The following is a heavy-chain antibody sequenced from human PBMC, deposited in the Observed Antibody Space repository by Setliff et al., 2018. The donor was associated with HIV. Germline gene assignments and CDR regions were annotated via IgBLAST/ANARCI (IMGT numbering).Heavy chain of an antibody. V-gene: IGHV4-4*07. CDR2: IHTSGST. D-gene: IGHD2-15*01. J-gene: IGHJ3*01. Sequence: SETLSLTCTVSGDSIGYYYWSWIRQPAGRGLEWMGRIHTSGSTNFNPSLTSRVTLSVDTSKNQFFLKLTSLSAADTAVYYCARDRIEVVVDGPHDVFDVWGRGTTVTVSS. CDR1: GDSIGYYY. CDR3: ARDRIEVVVDGPHDVFDV.